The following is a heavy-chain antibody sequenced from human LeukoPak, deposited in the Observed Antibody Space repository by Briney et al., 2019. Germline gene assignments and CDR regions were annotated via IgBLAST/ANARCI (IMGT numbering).Heavy chain of an antibody. V-gene: IGHV4-30-2*01. J-gene: IGHJ4*02. Sequence: KPSQTLSLTCAVSGGSISSGGYSWSWIRQPPGKGLEWIGYIYHSGSTYYNPSLKSRVTISVDRSKNQFSLKLSSVTAADTAVYYCARERGRNYYDSSGDYWGQGTLVTVSS. CDR2: IYHSGST. CDR1: GGSISSGGYS. D-gene: IGHD3-22*01. CDR3: ARERGRNYYDSSGDY.